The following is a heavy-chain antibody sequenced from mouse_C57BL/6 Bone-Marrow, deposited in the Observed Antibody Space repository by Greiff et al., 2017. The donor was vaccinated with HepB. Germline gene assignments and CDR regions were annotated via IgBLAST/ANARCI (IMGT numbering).Heavy chain of an antibody. D-gene: IGHD3-2*02. CDR1: GYTFTSYD. J-gene: IGHJ4*01. CDR2: IYPRDGST. V-gene: IGHV1-85*01. Sequence: VKLVESGPELVKPGASVKLSCKASGYTFTSYDINWVKQRPGQGLEWIGWIYPRDGSTKYNEKFKGKATLTVDTSSSTSYMELHSLTSEDSAVDFCAREGRQLRRLYAMDYWGQGTSVTVSS. CDR3: AREGRQLRRLYAMDY.